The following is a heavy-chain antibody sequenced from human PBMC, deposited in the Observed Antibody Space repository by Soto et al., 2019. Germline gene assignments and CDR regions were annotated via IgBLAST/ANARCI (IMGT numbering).Heavy chain of an antibody. CDR2: IYYSGST. J-gene: IGHJ6*02. CDR3: AGGPEITIFGVVILVDGMDV. D-gene: IGHD3-3*01. Sequence: SETLSLTCTVSGGSISSSSYYWGWIRQPPGKGLEWIGSIYYSGSTYYNPSLKSRVTISVDTSKNQFSLKLSSVTAADTAVYYCAGGPEITIFGVVILVDGMDVWGQGTTVTVSS. V-gene: IGHV4-39*01. CDR1: GGSISSSSYY.